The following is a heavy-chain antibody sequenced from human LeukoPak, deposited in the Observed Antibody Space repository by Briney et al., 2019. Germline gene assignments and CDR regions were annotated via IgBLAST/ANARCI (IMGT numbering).Heavy chain of an antibody. Sequence: SETLSLTCAVYGGSFSGYYWSWIRQPPGKGLEWIGEINHSGSTNYNPSLKSRVTISVDTSKNQFSLKLSSVAAADTAVYYCARRPMVRGQGPDYWGQGTLVTVSS. V-gene: IGHV4-34*01. CDR2: INHSGST. CDR3: ARRPMVRGQGPDY. D-gene: IGHD3-10*01. CDR1: GGSFSGYY. J-gene: IGHJ4*02.